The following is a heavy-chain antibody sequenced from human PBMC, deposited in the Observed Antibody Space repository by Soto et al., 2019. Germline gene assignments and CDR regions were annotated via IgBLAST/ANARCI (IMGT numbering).Heavy chain of an antibody. CDR2: ISAYNGNT. CDR1: GYTFTSYG. CDR3: ARDPMIVVVIPENYFDD. J-gene: IGHJ4*02. D-gene: IGHD3-22*01. V-gene: IGHV1-18*01. Sequence: ASVKVSCKASGYTFTSYGISWVRQAPGQGLEWMGWISAYNGNTNYAQKLQGRVTMTTDTSTSTAYMELRSLRSDDTAVYYCARDPMIVVVIPENYFDDWGQGTLVTVSS.